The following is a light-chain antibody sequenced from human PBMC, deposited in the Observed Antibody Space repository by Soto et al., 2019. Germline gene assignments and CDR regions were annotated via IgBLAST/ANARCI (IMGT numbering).Light chain of an antibody. J-gene: IGKJ2*01. CDR1: QSVLYSSNSKNY. V-gene: IGKV4-1*01. CDR3: HQYYLTPYT. CDR2: WAS. Sequence: DIVLTQSPDSLAVSLGERATINCKSRQSVLYSSNSKNYLAWYQQIPGQPPKLLIYWASTRESGVPDRFSGSGSETDFTLTISSLQAEDVAVYFCHQYYLTPYTFGQGTKLEIK.